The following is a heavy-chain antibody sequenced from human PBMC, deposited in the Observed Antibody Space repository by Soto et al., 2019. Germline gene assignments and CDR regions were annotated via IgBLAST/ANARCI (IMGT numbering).Heavy chain of an antibody. CDR1: GFTFSNAW. V-gene: IGHV3-15*07. Sequence: EVQLVESGGGLVKPGGSLRLSCAASGFTFSNAWMNWVRQAPGQGLEWVGRIKSKTDGGTTDYAAPVKGRFTISRDDSNNTLYLQMNSLKTEDTAVYYCTLGYILRPHWFDPWGQGTLGTGSS. D-gene: IGHD5-18*01. J-gene: IGHJ5*02. CDR3: TLGYILRPHWFDP. CDR2: IKSKTDGGTT.